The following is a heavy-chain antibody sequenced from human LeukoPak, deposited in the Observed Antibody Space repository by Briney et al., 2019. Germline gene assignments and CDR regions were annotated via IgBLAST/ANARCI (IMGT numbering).Heavy chain of an antibody. J-gene: IGHJ4*02. CDR2: INPNSGGT. Sequence: GASVKVSCKASGYTFTGYYMHWVRQAPGQGLEWMGWINPNSGGTNYAQKFQGRVTMTRDTSISTAYMELSRLRSDDTAVYYCARVILHLRYYYDSSGYYYDYWGQGTLVTVS. V-gene: IGHV1-2*02. CDR3: ARVILHLRYYYDSSGYYYDY. CDR1: GYTFTGYY. D-gene: IGHD3-22*01.